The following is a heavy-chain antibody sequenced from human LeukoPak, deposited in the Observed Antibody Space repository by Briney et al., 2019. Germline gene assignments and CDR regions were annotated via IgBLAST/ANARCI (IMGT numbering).Heavy chain of an antibody. CDR1: GGSFSGYY. CDR3: ATLGEYYDSSGYYYN. V-gene: IGHV4-34*01. D-gene: IGHD3-22*01. Sequence: SETLSLTCAVYGGSFSGYYWSWIRQPPGKGLEWIGEINHSGSTNYNPSLKSRVTISVDTSKNQFSLKLSSVTAADTAVYYCATLGEYYDSSGYYYNWGQGTLVTVSS. J-gene: IGHJ4*02. CDR2: INHSGST.